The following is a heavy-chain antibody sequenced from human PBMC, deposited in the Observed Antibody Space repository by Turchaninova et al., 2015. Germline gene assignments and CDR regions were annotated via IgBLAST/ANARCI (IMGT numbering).Heavy chain of an antibody. D-gene: IGHD6-19*01. J-gene: IGHJ4*02. CDR3: ARPRRGGGWYLDY. CDR1: GYNFNRYG. V-gene: IGHV1-3*01. Sequence: QVQLVQSGAEVKKPGATVNLSGKASGYNFNRYGMDWVGQAPGQSLECMGWINPGNGNTEYSQRFQGRVTITRDTSASTAYMELSSLTSEDTAVYYCARPRRGGGWYLDYWGQGTLVTVSS. CDR2: INPGNGNT.